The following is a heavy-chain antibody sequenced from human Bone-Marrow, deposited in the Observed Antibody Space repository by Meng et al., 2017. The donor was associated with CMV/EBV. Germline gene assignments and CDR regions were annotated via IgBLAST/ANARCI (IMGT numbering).Heavy chain of an antibody. D-gene: IGHD6-13*01. CDR3: PRTYSLSRWERYYDY. CDR2: IKQDGSDK. V-gene: IGHV3-7*01. CDR1: GSTFSSYW. Sequence: GRPLRLSWAASGSTFSSYWMSWVRQAPGKGLEWVANIKQDGSDKYYVDSGKGRCTISRDNAKNSLYLQMNSLRAEETAVYYLPRTYSLSRWERYYDYWGQGTLVTVSS. J-gene: IGHJ4*02.